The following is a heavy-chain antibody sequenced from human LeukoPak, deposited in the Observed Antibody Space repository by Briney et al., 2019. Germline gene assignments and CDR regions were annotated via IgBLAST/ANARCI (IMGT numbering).Heavy chain of an antibody. J-gene: IGHJ4*02. CDR1: GGSFSGYY. D-gene: IGHD3-10*01. CDR2: INHYGST. CDR3: ARLPDYYSRHGAPG. V-gene: IGHV4-34*01. Sequence: SETLSLTCAVYGGSFSGYYWSWIRQPPGKGLEWIGEINHYGSTNYNPSLKSRITISVDTSKNQFSLKLSSVTAADTAVYYCARLPDYYSRHGAPGWGQGTLVTVPS.